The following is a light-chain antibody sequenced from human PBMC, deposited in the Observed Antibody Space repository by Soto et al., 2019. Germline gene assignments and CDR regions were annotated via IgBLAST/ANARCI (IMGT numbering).Light chain of an antibody. CDR2: AAS. Sequence: DIQMTQSPSSLSASVGDRVTITCRASQSISSYLNWYQQKPGKAPKLLIYAASSLQSGVPSRFSCSGSGTDFTRTISCLPPEDFATYYCQQCYSTPWTFGHGTKVEIK. CDR1: QSISSY. CDR3: QQCYSTPWT. J-gene: IGKJ1*01. V-gene: IGKV1-39*01.